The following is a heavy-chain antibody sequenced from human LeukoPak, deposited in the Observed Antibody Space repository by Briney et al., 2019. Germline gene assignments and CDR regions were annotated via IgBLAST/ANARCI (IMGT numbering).Heavy chain of an antibody. CDR3: AKDGGLDRYGYNSLDY. Sequence: GGSLRPSCAVSGFTLDDYAMHWVRQSPGKGLEWVAGISWNGGTLGYADSVQGRFTISRDFAKNSLLLQMSSLKFEDSALYYCAKDGGLDRYGYNSLDYWGQGILVTVSS. CDR2: ISWNGGTL. D-gene: IGHD5-24*01. J-gene: IGHJ4*02. V-gene: IGHV3-9*01. CDR1: GFTLDDYA.